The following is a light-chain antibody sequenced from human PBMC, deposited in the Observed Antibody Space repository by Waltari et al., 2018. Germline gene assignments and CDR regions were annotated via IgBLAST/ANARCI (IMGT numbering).Light chain of an antibody. CDR2: AAS. CDR1: QNINKS. CDR3: QQASRTPLT. J-gene: IGKJ4*01. Sequence: DIQMTQSPSSLSASVGDRVTITCRASQNINKSLHWYQQKPGKAPKLLIYAASSLQSGVPSRCSGGGSGTDFTLTITSLQPGDFATYYCQQASRTPLTFGGGTKVGI. V-gene: IGKV1-39*01.